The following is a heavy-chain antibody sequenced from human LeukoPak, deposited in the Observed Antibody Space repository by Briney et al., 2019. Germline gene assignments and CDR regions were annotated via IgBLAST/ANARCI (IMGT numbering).Heavy chain of an antibody. CDR1: GFTFSNVW. Sequence: SGGSLRLSCAASGFTFSNVWMSWVRQVPGKGLEWVGHIKTKTGGETADYAAPLKGRFSISRDDSKNTVYLQLSSLETEDTAVYFCATVGTTGNLPDYWAREPWSPSPQ. J-gene: IGHJ4*02. CDR3: ATVGTTGNLPDY. CDR2: IKTKTGGETA. V-gene: IGHV3-15*01. D-gene: IGHD1/OR15-1a*01.